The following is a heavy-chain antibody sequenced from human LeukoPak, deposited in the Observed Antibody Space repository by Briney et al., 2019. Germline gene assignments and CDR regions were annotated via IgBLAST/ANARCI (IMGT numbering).Heavy chain of an antibody. CDR3: AKEKLWAYYYDSSGYYGGFDY. CDR1: GFTFSSYA. J-gene: IGHJ4*02. D-gene: IGHD3-22*01. V-gene: IGHV3-23*01. CDR2: ISGSGGST. Sequence: GGSLRLSCAASGFTFSSYAMSWVRQAPGKGLEWVSAISGSGGSTYYADSVKGRFTISRDNSKNTLYLKMNSLRAEDTAVYYCAKEKLWAYYYDSSGYYGGFDYWGQGTLVTVSS.